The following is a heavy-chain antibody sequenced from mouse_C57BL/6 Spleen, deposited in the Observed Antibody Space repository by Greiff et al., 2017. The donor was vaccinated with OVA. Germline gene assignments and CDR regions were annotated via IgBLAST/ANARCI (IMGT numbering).Heavy chain of an antibody. J-gene: IGHJ2*01. CDR2: IDPSDSET. Sequence: QVQLQQPGAELVRPGSSVKLSCKASGYTFTSYWMHWVKQRPIQGLEWIGNIDPSDSETHYNQKFKDKATLTVDKSSSTAYMQLSSLTSEDSAVYYCARSNTTVVEGDCRGKGATLTVSS. D-gene: IGHD1-1*01. V-gene: IGHV1-52*01. CDR1: GYTFTSYW. CDR3: ARSNTTVVEGDC.